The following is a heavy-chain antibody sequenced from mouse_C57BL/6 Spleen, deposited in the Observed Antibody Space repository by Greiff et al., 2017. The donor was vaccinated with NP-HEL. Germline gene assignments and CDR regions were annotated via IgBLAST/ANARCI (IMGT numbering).Heavy chain of an antibody. J-gene: IGHJ4*01. Sequence: EVQLMESGGGLVKPGGSVKLSCAASGFTFSSYAMSWVRQTPEKRLEWVAAISDGGSYTYYPDNVKGRFTFSRDNAKNNLYLQMSNLMSEDTSVYYCGRDYDYYYYALDYWGQGTSVTVSS. V-gene: IGHV5-4*01. CDR2: ISDGGSYT. CDR3: GRDYDYYYYALDY. CDR1: GFTFSSYA. D-gene: IGHD2-4*01.